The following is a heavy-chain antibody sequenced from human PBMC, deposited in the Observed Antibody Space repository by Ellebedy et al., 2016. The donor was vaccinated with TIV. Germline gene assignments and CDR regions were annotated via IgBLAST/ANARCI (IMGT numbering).Heavy chain of an antibody. CDR2: SRNKANSYTT. V-gene: IGHV3-72*01. D-gene: IGHD1-26*01. J-gene: IGHJ4*02. CDR1: GFTLSDHY. CDR3: ARGRGGSSVSWDFDY. Sequence: GESLKISXAASGFTLSDHYMDWVRQAPGKGLEWVGRSRNKANSYTTEYAASVKGRFTISSDDSKNSLYLKMNSLETEDTAMYYCARGRGGSSVSWDFDYWGQGTLFTVSS.